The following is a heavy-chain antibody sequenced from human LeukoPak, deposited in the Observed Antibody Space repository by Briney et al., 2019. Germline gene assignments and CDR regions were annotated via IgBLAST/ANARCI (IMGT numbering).Heavy chain of an antibody. D-gene: IGHD3-10*01. V-gene: IGHV4-30-4*01. CDR2: IHDSGST. J-gene: IGHJ5*02. CDR3: ARGFGSGSYYYGWFDP. Sequence: SETLSLTCTVSGGSISSGDYHWTWIRQSPGKGLEWIGFIHDSGSTYYTPSLKSRVTMSRDMSKKQFSLMLTSVTAADTAVYYCARGFGSGSYYYGWFDPWGQGTLVTVSS. CDR1: GGSISSGDYH.